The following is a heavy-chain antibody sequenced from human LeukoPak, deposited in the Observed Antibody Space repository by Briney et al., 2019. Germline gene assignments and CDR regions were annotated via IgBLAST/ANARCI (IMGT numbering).Heavy chain of an antibody. J-gene: IGHJ4*02. CDR3: AREGGSEFDY. CDR2: INHSGST. D-gene: IGHD3-16*01. Sequence: SETLSLTCAVYGGSFSGYYWSWIRQPPGKGLEWIGEINHSGSTNYNPSLKSRVTISVDTSKNQFSLQLNSVTPEDTAVYYCAREGGSEFDYWGQGTLVTVSP. V-gene: IGHV4-34*01. CDR1: GGSFSGYY.